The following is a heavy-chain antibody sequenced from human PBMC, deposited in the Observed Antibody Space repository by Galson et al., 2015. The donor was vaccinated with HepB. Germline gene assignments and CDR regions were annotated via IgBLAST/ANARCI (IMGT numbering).Heavy chain of an antibody. CDR1: GFTFSNAW. CDR3: TTGTTWGETDDY. J-gene: IGHJ4*02. D-gene: IGHD1-1*01. CDR2: IKSKTDGGTT. V-gene: IGHV3-15*01. Sequence: SLRLSCAAPGFTFSNAWMSWVRQAPGKGLEWVGRIKSKTDGGTTDYAAPVKGRFTISRDDSKNTLYLQMNSLKTEDTAVYYCTTGTTWGETDDYWGQGTLVTVSS.